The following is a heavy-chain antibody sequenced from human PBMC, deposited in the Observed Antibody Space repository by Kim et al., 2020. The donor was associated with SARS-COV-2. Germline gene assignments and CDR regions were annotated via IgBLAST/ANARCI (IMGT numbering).Heavy chain of an antibody. CDR3: TTDAVTGTTEIY. D-gene: IGHD1-20*01. J-gene: IGHJ4*02. Sequence: DYAAPVKGRFTISRDDSKNTLYLQMNSLKTEDTAVYYCTTDAVTGTTEIYWGQGTLVTVSS. V-gene: IGHV3-15*01.